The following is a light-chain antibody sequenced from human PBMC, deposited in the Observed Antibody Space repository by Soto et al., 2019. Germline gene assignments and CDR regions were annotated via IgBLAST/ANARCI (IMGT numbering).Light chain of an antibody. V-gene: IGLV1-47*02. CDR1: SSNIGSNS. CDR2: NNN. CDR3: AAWDGSLSGRFV. J-gene: IGLJ1*01. Sequence: QAVVTQPPSASGTPGQRVTISCSGSSSNIGSNSVYWYQQLPGTALKLLIYNNNHRPAGVPDRFSGSKSGTSASLAISGLRSEDEADYFCAAWDGSLSGRFVFGTGTKLTVL.